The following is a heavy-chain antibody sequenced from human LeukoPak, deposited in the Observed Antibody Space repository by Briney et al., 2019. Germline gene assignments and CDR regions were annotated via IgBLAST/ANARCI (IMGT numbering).Heavy chain of an antibody. J-gene: IGHJ4*02. Sequence: SETLSLTCAVYGGSFSGYYWSWIRQPPGKGLEWIGYIYYSGSTNYNPSLKSRVTISVDTSKNQFSLKLSSVTAADTAVYYCARGMRVTAAGSFDYWGQGTLVTVSS. CDR2: IYYSGST. D-gene: IGHD6-13*01. CDR3: ARGMRVTAAGSFDY. V-gene: IGHV4-59*01. CDR1: GGSFSGYY.